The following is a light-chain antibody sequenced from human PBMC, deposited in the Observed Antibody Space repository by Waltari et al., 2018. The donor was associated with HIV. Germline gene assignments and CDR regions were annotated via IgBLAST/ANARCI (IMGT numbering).Light chain of an antibody. CDR2: KTS. V-gene: IGKV1-5*03. Sequence: DVQMTQSPSTLSASVGDIVAITCRASQIINNWLAWYQQRPGRPPKLLIYKTSNLESGVPVRFIGSGSGAEFTLTIDGLQPDDFATYFCQQYNSHSYTFGQGTRLDI. J-gene: IGKJ2*01. CDR3: QQYNSHSYT. CDR1: QIINNW.